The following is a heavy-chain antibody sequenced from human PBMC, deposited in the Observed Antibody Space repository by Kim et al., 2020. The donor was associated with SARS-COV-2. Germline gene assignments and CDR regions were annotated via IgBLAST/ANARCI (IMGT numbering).Heavy chain of an antibody. J-gene: IGHJ6*01. V-gene: IGHV3-23*01. Sequence: GSLRLSCAASGLTFSSYVMAWVRQAPGKGLELVSSISGSGSSTYHADSVKGRFTTSRDNSKNALYLQMNSLRAEDTAVYYCAKSYDTLIGGYFYGMDVWGQGTTVTVSS. CDR1: GLTFSSYV. CDR2: ISGSGSST. CDR3: AKSYDTLIGGYFYGMDV. D-gene: IGHD3-9*01.